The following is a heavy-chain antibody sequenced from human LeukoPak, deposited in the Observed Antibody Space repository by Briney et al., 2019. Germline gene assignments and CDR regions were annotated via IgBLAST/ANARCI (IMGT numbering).Heavy chain of an antibody. Sequence: GGSLRLSCAASGFTFSSYAMHWVRQAPGKGLEWVSAISGSGGSTYYADSVKGRFTISRDNAENSLYLQMNSLRVEDTAVYYCAARSSGNPYFWGQGTLVTVSS. CDR3: AARSSGNPYF. CDR1: GFTFSSYA. D-gene: IGHD1-26*01. J-gene: IGHJ4*02. V-gene: IGHV3-23*01. CDR2: ISGSGGST.